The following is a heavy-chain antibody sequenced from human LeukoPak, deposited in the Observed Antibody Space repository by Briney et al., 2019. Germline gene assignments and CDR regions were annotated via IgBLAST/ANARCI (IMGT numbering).Heavy chain of an antibody. Sequence: SETLSLTCTVSGGSISSYYWSWIRQPPGKGLEGIGYIYYSGSTNYNPSLKSRVTISVDTSKNQFSLKLRSVTAADTAVYYCASYPANDYGDYVFDYWGQGTLVTVSS. D-gene: IGHD4-17*01. V-gene: IGHV4-59*08. CDR1: GGSISSYY. CDR2: IYYSGST. J-gene: IGHJ4*02. CDR3: ASYPANDYGDYVFDY.